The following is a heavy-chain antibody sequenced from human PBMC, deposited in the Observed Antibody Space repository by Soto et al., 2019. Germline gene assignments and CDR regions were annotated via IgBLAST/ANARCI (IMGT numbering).Heavy chain of an antibody. Sequence: ASVKVSCRASGGTFSTYTFSWVRQAPGQGLEWMGWINPNSGGTNYAQKFQGWVTMTRDTSISTAYMELGRLRSDDTAVYYCARAVVRGVISWFDPWGQGTLVTVSS. CDR3: ARAVVRGVISWFDP. V-gene: IGHV1-2*04. J-gene: IGHJ5*02. CDR2: INPNSGGT. CDR1: GGTFSTYT. D-gene: IGHD3-10*01.